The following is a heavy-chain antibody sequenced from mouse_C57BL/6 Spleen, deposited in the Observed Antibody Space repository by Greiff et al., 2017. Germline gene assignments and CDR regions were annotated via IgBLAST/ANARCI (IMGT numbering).Heavy chain of an antibody. Sequence: QVQLKQPGAELVKPGAPVKMSCKASGYTFTSYWITWVKQRPGQGLEWIGDIYPGSGSTNYNEKFKSKATLTVDTSSSTAYMQLSSLTSEDSAVYYCARRGSSLLFAYWGQGTLVTVSA. CDR3: ARRGSSLLFAY. J-gene: IGHJ3*01. CDR1: GYTFTSYW. V-gene: IGHV1-55*01. CDR2: IYPGSGST. D-gene: IGHD1-1*01.